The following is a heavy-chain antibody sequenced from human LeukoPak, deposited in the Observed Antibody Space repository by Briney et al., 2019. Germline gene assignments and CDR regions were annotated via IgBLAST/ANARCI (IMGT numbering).Heavy chain of an antibody. Sequence: SQTLSLTCTVSGGSISSGGYYWSWIRQPPGKGLEWIGYIYHSGSTYYNPSLKSRVTISVDRSKNQFSLKLSSVTAADTAVYYCARAPNSYGAYFDYWGQGTLVTVSS. CDR2: IYHSGST. V-gene: IGHV4-30-2*01. J-gene: IGHJ4*02. CDR3: ARAPNSYGAYFDY. D-gene: IGHD5-18*01. CDR1: GGSISSGGYY.